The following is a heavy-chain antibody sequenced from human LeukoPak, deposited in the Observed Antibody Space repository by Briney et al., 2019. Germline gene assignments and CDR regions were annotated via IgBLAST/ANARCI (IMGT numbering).Heavy chain of an antibody. D-gene: IGHD3-10*01. CDR2: ISYDGSNK. V-gene: IGHV3-30*18. Sequence: GGSLRLSCAASGFTFSSYGMHWVRQAPGKGLEWVAVISYDGSNKYYADSVKGRFTISRDNSKNTLYLQMNSLRAEDTAVYYCAKVRVTMIQGVTGYWGQGTLVTVSS. J-gene: IGHJ4*02. CDR1: GFTFSSYG. CDR3: AKVRVTMIQGVTGY.